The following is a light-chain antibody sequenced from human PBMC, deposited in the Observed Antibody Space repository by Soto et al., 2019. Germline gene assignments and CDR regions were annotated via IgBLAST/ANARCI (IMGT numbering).Light chain of an antibody. CDR1: QSLLHSNGYNY. V-gene: IGKV2-28*01. J-gene: IGKJ2*01. Sequence: DIVMTQSPLSLPVTPGEPASISCRSSQSLLHSNGYNYLDWYLQKPGQSPQLLIYLGSNRASGVPDRFSGSGSGTDFTLKISRVEAEDVGFYYCMQALQTQYTFGQGTKLEIK. CDR3: MQALQTQYT. CDR2: LGS.